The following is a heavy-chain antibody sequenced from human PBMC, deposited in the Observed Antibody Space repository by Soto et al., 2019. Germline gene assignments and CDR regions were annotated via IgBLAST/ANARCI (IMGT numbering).Heavy chain of an antibody. CDR3: VVEVAGPNYFDY. D-gene: IGHD6-19*01. J-gene: IGHJ4*02. V-gene: IGHV4-34*01. Sequence: QVQLQQWGAGLLKPSETLSLTCAVYGGSFSGYYWSWIRQPPGKGLEWIGEINHSGSTNYNPNLKSRVTLSVDTSKNQFSLKLSSVTAADTAVYYCVVEVAGPNYFDYWGQGTLLTVSS. CDR1: GGSFSGYY. CDR2: INHSGST.